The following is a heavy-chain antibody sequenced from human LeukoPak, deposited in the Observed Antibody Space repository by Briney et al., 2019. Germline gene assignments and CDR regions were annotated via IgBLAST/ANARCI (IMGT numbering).Heavy chain of an antibody. CDR1: GGSISGHY. V-gene: IGHV4-59*08. Sequence: SETLSLTCTVSGGSISGHYWSWIRQPPGKGLEWIGYIHYTGRTDYSPSLKSRVSLSVDTSKNQFSLKLSSVTAADTAVYYCARLLGGTGYYYGMDVWGQGTTVTVSS. D-gene: IGHD3-10*01. J-gene: IGHJ6*02. CDR2: IHYTGRT. CDR3: ARLLGGTGYYYGMDV.